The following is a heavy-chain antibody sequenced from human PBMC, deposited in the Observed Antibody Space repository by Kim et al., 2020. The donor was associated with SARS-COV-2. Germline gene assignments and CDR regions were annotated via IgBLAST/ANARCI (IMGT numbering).Heavy chain of an antibody. V-gene: IGHV3-9*01. J-gene: IGHJ5*02. CDR1: GFNFGDYA. CDR2: ISWASGSV. Sequence: GGSLRLSCAASGFNFGDYAMHWVRQGPGKGLEWVSSISWASGSVDYAEFVEDRFTISRDNDKHALFLQMNSLRVEDTARYYCTRDGEPYYENSGYPLGWFGPWGQGTQVTVSS. D-gene: IGHD3-22*01. CDR3: TRDGEPYYENSGYPLGWFGP.